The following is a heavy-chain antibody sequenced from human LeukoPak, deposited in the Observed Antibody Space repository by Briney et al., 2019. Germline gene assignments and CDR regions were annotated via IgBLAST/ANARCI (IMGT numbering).Heavy chain of an antibody. Sequence: ASVKVSCKASGYTFTSYGISWVRQAPGQGLEWMGWISAYNGNTDYAQKLQGRVTMTTDTSTSTAYMELRSLRSDDTAVYYCARCPRPDYYDSSGYLPTKCLDYWGQGTLVTVSS. CDR3: ARCPRPDYYDSSGYLPTKCLDY. D-gene: IGHD3-22*01. CDR1: GYTFTSYG. V-gene: IGHV1-18*01. CDR2: ISAYNGNT. J-gene: IGHJ4*02.